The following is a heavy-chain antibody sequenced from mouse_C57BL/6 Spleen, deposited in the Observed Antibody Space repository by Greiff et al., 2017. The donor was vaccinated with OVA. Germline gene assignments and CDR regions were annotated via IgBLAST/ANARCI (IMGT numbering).Heavy chain of an antibody. CDR2: IDPSDSET. Sequence: VQLQQPGAELVRPGSSVKLSCKASGYTFTSYWMHWVKQRPIQGLEWIGNIDPSDSETHYNQKFKDKATLTVDKSSSTAYMQLSSLTSEDSAVYYCARGTGTKWYFDFWGTGTTVTVSS. V-gene: IGHV1-52*01. J-gene: IGHJ1*03. CDR3: ARGTGTKWYFDF. CDR1: GYTFTSYW. D-gene: IGHD4-1*01.